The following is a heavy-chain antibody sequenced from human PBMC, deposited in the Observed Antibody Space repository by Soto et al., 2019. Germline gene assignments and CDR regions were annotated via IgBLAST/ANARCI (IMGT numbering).Heavy chain of an antibody. D-gene: IGHD2-21*01. CDR1: GGSIRSGGYY. Sequence: SETHSLTCPVSGGSIRSGGYYWSWIRQPPGKGLEWIGEINHSGSTNYNPSLKSRVTISVDTSKNQFSLKLSSVTAADTAVYYCARGLLSSYYYYMDVWGKGTTVTVSS. CDR3: ARGLLSSYYYYMDV. CDR2: INHSGST. J-gene: IGHJ6*03. V-gene: IGHV4-34*01.